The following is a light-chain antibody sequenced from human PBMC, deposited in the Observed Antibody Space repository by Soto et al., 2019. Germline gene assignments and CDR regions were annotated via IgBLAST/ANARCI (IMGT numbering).Light chain of an antibody. V-gene: IGKV3-11*01. J-gene: IGKJ5*01. CDR1: QSVSSY. CDR2: DAS. Sequence: EIVLTPSPATLSLSPGERATLSCRASQSVSSYLAWYQQKPGQAPRLLIYDASNRATGIPARFSGSGSGTAFTLTISSLQSEDFAVYYCQQYNNWPPITFGQGTRLEIK. CDR3: QQYNNWPPIT.